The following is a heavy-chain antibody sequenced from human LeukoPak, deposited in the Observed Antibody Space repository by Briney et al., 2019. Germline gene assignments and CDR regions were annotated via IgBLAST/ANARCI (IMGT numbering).Heavy chain of an antibody. CDR2: MSVGSGLI. J-gene: IGHJ4*02. D-gene: IGHD3-16*01. CDR3: AREFEGTASGAGY. CDR1: GGTFSTYA. V-gene: IGHV3-21*01. Sequence: GGSLRLSCTVSGGTFSTYAMSWVRQAPGKGLEWVASMSVGSGLIYYAESVRGRFTVSRDNAKNSLYLQMKSLRADDTAVYFCAREFEGTASGAGYWGQGTLVTVSS.